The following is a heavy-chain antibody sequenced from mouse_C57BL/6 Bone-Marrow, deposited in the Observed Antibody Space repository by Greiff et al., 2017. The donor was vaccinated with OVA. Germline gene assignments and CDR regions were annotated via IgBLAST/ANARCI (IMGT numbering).Heavy chain of an antibody. CDR1: GFTFSSYA. CDR3: ARESPFYYDYDDYAMDY. D-gene: IGHD2-4*01. CDR2: ISDGGSYT. V-gene: IGHV5-4*01. J-gene: IGHJ4*01. Sequence: EVMLVESGGGLVKPGGSLKLSCAASGFTFSSYAMSWVRQTPEKRLEWVATISDGGSYTYYPDNVKGRFTISRDNAKNNLYLQMSHLKSEDTAMYYCARESPFYYDYDDYAMDYWGQGTSVTVSS.